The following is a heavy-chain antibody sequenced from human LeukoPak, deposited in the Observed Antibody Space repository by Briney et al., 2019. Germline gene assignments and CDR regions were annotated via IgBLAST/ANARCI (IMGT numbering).Heavy chain of an antibody. Sequence: GASVKVSCKASGYTFTTYGVSGVRQAPGQGLEWMGCINTHNGDTNYAQKVQDRVTMTTDPSTNTAYMELRSLRSDDTAVYYRARGGFYYDSSGYVESFDYWGQGTLVTVSS. D-gene: IGHD3-22*01. CDR2: INTHNGDT. CDR1: GYTFTTYG. J-gene: IGHJ4*02. CDR3: ARGGFYYDSSGYVESFDY. V-gene: IGHV1-18*01.